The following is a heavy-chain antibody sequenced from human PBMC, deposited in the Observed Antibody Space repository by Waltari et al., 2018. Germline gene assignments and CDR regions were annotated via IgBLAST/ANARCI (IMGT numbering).Heavy chain of an antibody. D-gene: IGHD6-19*01. J-gene: IGHJ6*02. Sequence: QVQLVQSGAEVTKPGSSVKVSCKASGGTFSSYAISWVRPAPGQGLVWVGGIFPIFGTENDAQKFQGRVTLTTDESTSTAYMELSSLRSEDTAVYYCLLVAGYYYYGMDVWGQGTTVTVSS. CDR3: LLVAGYYYYGMDV. CDR2: IFPIFGTE. CDR1: GGTFSSYA. V-gene: IGHV1-69*05.